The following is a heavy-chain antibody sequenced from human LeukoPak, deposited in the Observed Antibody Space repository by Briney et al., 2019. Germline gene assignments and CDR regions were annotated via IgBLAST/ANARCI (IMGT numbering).Heavy chain of an antibody. D-gene: IGHD3-16*01. V-gene: IGHV4-59*12. CDR2: IYYSGST. J-gene: IGHJ4*02. CDR3: ARGHYGYFDY. CDR1: GGSISSYY. Sequence: SETLSLTCTVSGGSISSYYWSWIRQPPGKGLEWIGYIYYSGSTNYNPSLKSRVTISVDTSKSQFSLKLSSVTAADTAVYYCARGHYGYFDYWGQGTLVTVSS.